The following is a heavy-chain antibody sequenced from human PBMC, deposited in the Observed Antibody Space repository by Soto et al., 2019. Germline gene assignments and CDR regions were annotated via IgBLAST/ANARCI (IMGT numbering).Heavy chain of an antibody. D-gene: IGHD3-3*01. J-gene: IGHJ5*02. Sequence: ASVKVSCKASGYTFTSYGISWVRQAPGQGLEWKGWISAYNGNTNYAQKHQGRVNMTTDTSTGTAYMELRSLRYEDTAVYYCARDSVTIRFLPDPWGQGTLVTVSS. CDR1: GYTFTSYG. CDR2: ISAYNGNT. CDR3: ARDSVTIRFLPDP. V-gene: IGHV1-18*01.